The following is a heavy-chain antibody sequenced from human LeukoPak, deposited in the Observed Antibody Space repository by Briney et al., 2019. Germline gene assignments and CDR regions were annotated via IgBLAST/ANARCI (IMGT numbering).Heavy chain of an antibody. CDR3: ARAEQVVVAAIDY. D-gene: IGHD2-15*01. CDR1: GGSISSYY. Sequence: ASETLSLTCTVSGGSISSYYWSWIRQPPGKGLEWIGEINHSGSTNYNPSLKSRVTISVDTSKNQFSLKLSSVTAADTAVYYCARAEQVVVAAIDYWGQGTLVTVSS. V-gene: IGHV4-34*01. J-gene: IGHJ4*02. CDR2: INHSGST.